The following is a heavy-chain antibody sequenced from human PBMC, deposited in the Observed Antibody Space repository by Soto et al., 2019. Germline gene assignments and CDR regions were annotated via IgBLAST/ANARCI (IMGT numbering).Heavy chain of an antibody. V-gene: IGHV4-39*01. D-gene: IGHD3-10*01. J-gene: IGHJ6*02. CDR1: GGSISSSSYY. CDR2: IYYSGST. Sequence: PSETLSLTCTVSGGSISSSSYYWGWIRQPPGKGLEWIGSIYYSGSTYSNPSLKSRVTISVDTSSNQFSLKLSSVTAADAAVYYCAADLKGYYDGSGSFQPYYYYGMDVWGQGTTVTVSS. CDR3: AADLKGYYDGSGSFQPYYYYGMDV.